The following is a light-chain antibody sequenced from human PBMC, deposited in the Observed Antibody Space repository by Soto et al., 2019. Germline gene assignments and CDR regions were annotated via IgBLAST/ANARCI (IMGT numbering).Light chain of an antibody. CDR3: QQYNSYST. CDR1: QSISSW. CDR2: DAS. Sequence: DIQMTQSPSTLSASVGDRVTITCRASQSISSWLAWYQQKPGKALKLLIYDASSSESGVPSRFSGSGSGTEFTLTISSLQPDDFATYYCQQYNSYSTFGQGTKVEIK. V-gene: IGKV1-5*01. J-gene: IGKJ1*01.